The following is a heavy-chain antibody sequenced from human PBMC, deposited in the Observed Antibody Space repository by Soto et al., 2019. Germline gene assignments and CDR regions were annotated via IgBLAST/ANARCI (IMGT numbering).Heavy chain of an antibody. Sequence: GGSLRLSCAASGLPFSSCGMHWVREAPGKGMERVAVISYDGSNKYYADSVKGRFTISRDNSKNTLYLQMNSLRAEDTAVYYCAKYTSGGRYGYFDYRGQGTLVTVHS. V-gene: IGHV3-30*18. J-gene: IGHJ4*02. CDR2: ISYDGSNK. D-gene: IGHD6-19*01. CDR1: GLPFSSCG. CDR3: AKYTSGGRYGYFDY.